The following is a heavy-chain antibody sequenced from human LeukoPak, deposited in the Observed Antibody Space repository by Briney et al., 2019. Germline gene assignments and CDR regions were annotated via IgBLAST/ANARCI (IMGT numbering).Heavy chain of an antibody. CDR3: AGQNDFRLDY. CDR1: GYTFSSYW. Sequence: GESLKISCKGSGYTFSSYWIGWVRQMPGKGLEWMGIIYPGDSDTRYSPSLQGQVTISVDTSIGTAYLQWSSLKASDTAIYYCAGQNDFRLDYWGQGTLITVSS. J-gene: IGHJ4*02. V-gene: IGHV5-51*01. D-gene: IGHD3-3*01. CDR2: IYPGDSDT.